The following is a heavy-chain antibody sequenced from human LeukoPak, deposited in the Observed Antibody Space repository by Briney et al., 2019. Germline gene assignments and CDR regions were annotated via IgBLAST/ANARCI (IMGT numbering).Heavy chain of an antibody. CDR3: AKTSGDCHSTSCSSFDY. Sequence: GGSLRLSCAASGFTFSSYAMSWVRQAPGKGLEWVSAISGSGDSTYYADSVKGRFTISRDNSKNTVYLQMNSLRAEDTAVYYCAKTSGDCHSTSCSSFDYWGQGTLVTVSS. CDR1: GFTFSSYA. V-gene: IGHV3-23*01. J-gene: IGHJ4*02. D-gene: IGHD2-2*01. CDR2: ISGSGDST.